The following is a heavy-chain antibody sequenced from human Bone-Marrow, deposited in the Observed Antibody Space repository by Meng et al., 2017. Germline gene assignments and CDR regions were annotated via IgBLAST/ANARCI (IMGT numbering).Heavy chain of an antibody. CDR3: ARGGRITMVRGVLDP. Sequence: QVQLQESGPGRVKTSETLSPTFTVSGGSISSYYWSWIRQPPGKGLEWIGYIYYSGSTNYNPSLKSRVTISVDTSKNQFSLKLSSVTAADTAVYYCARGGRITMVRGVLDPWGQGTLVTVSS. CDR2: IYYSGST. V-gene: IGHV4-59*01. D-gene: IGHD3-10*01. J-gene: IGHJ5*02. CDR1: GGSISSYY.